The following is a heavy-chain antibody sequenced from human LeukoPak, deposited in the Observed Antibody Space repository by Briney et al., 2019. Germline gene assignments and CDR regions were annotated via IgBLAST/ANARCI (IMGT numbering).Heavy chain of an antibody. V-gene: IGHV3-23*01. CDR3: AKGREDCSSTSCYESDY. Sequence: PGASLRLSCTASGYTFSSYAMSWVRQAPGKGLEWISAISRSGGSTYYADCVKGRFTISRDKSKNTVYLQMNSLRSEDTAVYYCAKGREDCSSTSCYESDYWGQGTLVTVSS. CDR2: ISRSGGST. CDR1: GYTFSSYA. J-gene: IGHJ4*02. D-gene: IGHD2-2*01.